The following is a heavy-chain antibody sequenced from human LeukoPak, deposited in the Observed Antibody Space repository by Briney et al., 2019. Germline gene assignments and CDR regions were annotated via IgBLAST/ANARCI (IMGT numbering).Heavy chain of an antibody. J-gene: IGHJ4*02. V-gene: IGHV3-48*03. CDR3: ARDTVRGVQNIDY. CDR1: GFTLIYYP. D-gene: IGHD3-10*01. Sequence: GGSLLLYCAASGFTLIYYPMNWVRQAPGKGLEWVSYISSSGSTIYYADSVKGRFTISRDNAKNSLYLQMNSLRAEDTAVYYFARDTVRGVQNIDYWGQGTLVTVSS. CDR2: ISSSGSTI.